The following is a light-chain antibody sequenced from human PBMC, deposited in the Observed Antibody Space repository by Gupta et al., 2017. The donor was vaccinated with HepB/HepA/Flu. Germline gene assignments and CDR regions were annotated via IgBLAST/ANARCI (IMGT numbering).Light chain of an antibody. CDR3: QSYDSSLSEV. V-gene: IGLV1-40*01. J-gene: IGLJ1*01. CDR1: SSNIGAGYD. Sequence: QSVLTQPPSVSGAPGQRVTISCTGSSSNIGAGYDVHWYQQLPGTAPKLLIYGNSNRPSRVPDRFSGSKSGTSASLAITGLQAEDEADYYCQSYDSSLSEVFGTGTKVTVL. CDR2: GNS.